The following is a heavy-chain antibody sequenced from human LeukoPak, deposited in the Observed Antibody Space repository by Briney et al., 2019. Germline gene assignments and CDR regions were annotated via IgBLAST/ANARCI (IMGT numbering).Heavy chain of an antibody. D-gene: IGHD2-2*02. Sequence: GESLKISCKGSGYSFTTYWIGWVRQMPGKGLEWMGIIFPGDSDTRYSPSFQGQVTISADKSISTAYLHWSSLKASDTAMYYCARRIVVPAAILHDAFDIWGQGTMVTVSS. V-gene: IGHV5-51*01. J-gene: IGHJ3*02. CDR3: ARRIVVPAAILHDAFDI. CDR2: IFPGDSDT. CDR1: GYSFTTYW.